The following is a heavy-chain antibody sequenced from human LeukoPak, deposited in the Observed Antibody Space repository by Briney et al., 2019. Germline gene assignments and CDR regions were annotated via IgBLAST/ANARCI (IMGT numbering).Heavy chain of an antibody. Sequence: QSGPTLVKPTQPLTLTCTFSGFSLSTSGVGVGWIRQPPGKALEWLALISWDDHKRYSPSLKSRLTITKDTSKNQVVLTMTNMDPVDTATYYCAHRHGSGWYVGYNWFDPWGQGTLVTVSS. D-gene: IGHD6-19*01. CDR3: AHRHGSGWYVGYNWFDP. CDR1: GFSLSTSGVG. V-gene: IGHV2-5*02. J-gene: IGHJ5*02. CDR2: ISWDDHK.